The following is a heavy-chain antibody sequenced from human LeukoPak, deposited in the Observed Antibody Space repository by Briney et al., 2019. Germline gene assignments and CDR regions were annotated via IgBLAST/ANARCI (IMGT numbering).Heavy chain of an antibody. J-gene: IGHJ4*02. CDR2: ISGSGGST. CDR1: GFTFSSYA. Sequence: PGGSLRLSCAASGFTFSSYAMSWVRQAPGKGQEWVSSISGSGGSTYYADSVKGRFTISRDNSKNTLYLQMNSLRAEDTAVYYCAKEGYVTGTHFDYWGQGTLVTVSS. V-gene: IGHV3-23*01. D-gene: IGHD1-20*01. CDR3: AKEGYVTGTHFDY.